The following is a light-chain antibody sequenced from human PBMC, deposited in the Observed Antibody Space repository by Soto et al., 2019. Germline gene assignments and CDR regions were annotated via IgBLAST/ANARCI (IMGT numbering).Light chain of an antibody. CDR3: QHNNDYSWT. J-gene: IGKJ1*01. CDR2: KTS. Sequence: DNHMTQSPSTLSASVGDRVTITCRASQSISIWLAWYQQKPGKAPNLLIYKTSSLESGVPSRFSGSGSGIEFTLTISSLQPDDFATYYCQHNNDYSWTFGQGNKVEIK. V-gene: IGKV1-5*03. CDR1: QSISIW.